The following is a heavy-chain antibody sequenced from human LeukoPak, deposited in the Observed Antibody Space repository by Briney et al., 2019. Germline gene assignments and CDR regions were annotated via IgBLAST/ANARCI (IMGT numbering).Heavy chain of an antibody. CDR1: GVSISSSNW. CDR3: ASSNQQWLAREGSDY. Sequence: NPSETLSLTCAVSGVSISSSNWWSWVRQPPGKGLEWIGEIYHSGSTNYNPSLKSRVTISVDRSKNQFSLKLSSVTAADTAVYYCASSNQQWLAREGSDYWGQGTLVTVSS. J-gene: IGHJ4*02. CDR2: IYHSGST. V-gene: IGHV4-4*02. D-gene: IGHD6-19*01.